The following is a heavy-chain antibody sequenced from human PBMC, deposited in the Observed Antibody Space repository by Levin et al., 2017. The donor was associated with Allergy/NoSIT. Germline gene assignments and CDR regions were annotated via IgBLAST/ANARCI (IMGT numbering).Heavy chain of an antibody. CDR3: AKDLFWGSYCSSTSCQPYYFDY. J-gene: IGHJ4*02. CDR2: ISGSGGST. CDR1: GFTFSSYA. V-gene: IGHV3-23*01. D-gene: IGHD2-2*01. Sequence: GGSLRLSCAASGFTFSSYAMSWVRQAPGKGLEWVSAISGSGGSTYYADSVKGRFTISRDNSKNTLYLQMNSLRAEDTAVYYCAKDLFWGSYCSSTSCQPYYFDYWGQGTLVTVSS.